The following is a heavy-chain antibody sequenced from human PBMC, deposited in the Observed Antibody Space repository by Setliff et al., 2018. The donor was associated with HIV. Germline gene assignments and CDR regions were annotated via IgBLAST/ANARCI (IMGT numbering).Heavy chain of an antibody. D-gene: IGHD1-26*01. J-gene: IGHJ6*03. Sequence: SETLSLTCTVSGGSFRVYYWTWVRQPPGKGLEWIGNMYYGGSTNSNPSLKSRVTMSIDASKNQFSLNLRSVTAADTATYYCARGNYYAALQFSPWGVMDVWGKGTTVTVSS. CDR2: MYYGGST. V-gene: IGHV4-59*01. CDR1: GGSFRVYY. CDR3: ARGNYYAALQFSPWGVMDV.